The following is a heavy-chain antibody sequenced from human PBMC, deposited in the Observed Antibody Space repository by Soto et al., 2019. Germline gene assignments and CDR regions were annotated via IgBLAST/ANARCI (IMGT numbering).Heavy chain of an antibody. J-gene: IGHJ5*02. CDR2: IYHGGST. CDR3: ARVGPWVPYYYDSSPYTFENWFDP. Sequence: SETLSLTCTVSGGSISSYYWIWIRQPPGKGLEWIGDIYHGGSTYYNPSLNSRVTLSIDMTNKHVSLILNSVTAADTAVYYCARVGPWVPYYYDSSPYTFENWFDPWGQGTLVTVSS. CDR1: GGSISSYY. D-gene: IGHD3-22*01. V-gene: IGHV4-59*08.